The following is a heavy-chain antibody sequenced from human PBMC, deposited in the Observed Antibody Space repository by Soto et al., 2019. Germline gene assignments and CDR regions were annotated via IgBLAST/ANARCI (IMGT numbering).Heavy chain of an antibody. CDR2: MNWNGVST. D-gene: IGHD2-2*01. CDR1: GFTFDDYV. CDR3: ARVCCSITNCYGSYYSYYYMDV. J-gene: IGHJ6*03. Sequence: AGGSLRLSCAASGFTFDDYVINWVRQVPGTGLEWVSGMNWNGVSTGYADSVKGRCTISRDNAKKTLYLQMNSLRAEDTALYHCARVCCSITNCYGSYYSYYYMDVGGKGTRVTVSS. V-gene: IGHV3-20*01.